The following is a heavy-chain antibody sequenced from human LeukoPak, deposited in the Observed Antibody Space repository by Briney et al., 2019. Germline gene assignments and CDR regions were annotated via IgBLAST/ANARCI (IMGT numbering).Heavy chain of an antibody. CDR3: ARKIRITQDAFDI. D-gene: IGHD3-10*01. J-gene: IGHJ3*02. Sequence: PGGSLRLSCAASGFTFSSYAMTWVRQAPGKGLEWVSYISSSGSTIYYADSVKGRFTISRDNAKNSLYLQMNSLRAEDTAVYYCARKIRITQDAFDIWGQGTMVTVSS. CDR1: GFTFSSYA. CDR2: ISSSGSTI. V-gene: IGHV3-48*03.